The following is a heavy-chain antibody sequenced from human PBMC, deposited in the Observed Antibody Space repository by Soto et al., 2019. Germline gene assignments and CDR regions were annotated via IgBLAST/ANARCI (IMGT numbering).Heavy chain of an antibody. D-gene: IGHD6-19*01. Sequence: QVPLVQSGAEEKQPGASVKVSCKASGYTFTSYAMHWVRQAPGQRLEWMGWINAGNGNTKYSQKFQGRVTITRDTSASTAYMELSSLRSEDTAVYYCARSIAVAAPDYWGQGTLVTVSS. J-gene: IGHJ4*02. CDR2: INAGNGNT. CDR1: GYTFTSYA. V-gene: IGHV1-3*05. CDR3: ARSIAVAAPDY.